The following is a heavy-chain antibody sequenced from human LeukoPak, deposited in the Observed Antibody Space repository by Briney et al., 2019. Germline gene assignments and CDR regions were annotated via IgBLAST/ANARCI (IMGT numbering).Heavy chain of an antibody. CDR3: ARLVGTYCSSTTCYARSYFDY. Sequence: YPSETLSLTCTVSGYSISSGYYWGWIRQPPGKGLEWIGTIYYSGSTYYNPSLMSRLTISVDTSKNQFSLRLSSVTAADTAVYYCARLVGTYCSSTTCYARSYFDYWGQGTLVTVSS. V-gene: IGHV4-38-2*02. J-gene: IGHJ4*02. CDR2: IYYSGST. D-gene: IGHD2-2*01. CDR1: GYSISSGYY.